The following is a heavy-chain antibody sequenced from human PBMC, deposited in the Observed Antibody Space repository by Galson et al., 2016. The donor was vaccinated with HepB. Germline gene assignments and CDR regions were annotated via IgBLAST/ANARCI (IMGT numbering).Heavy chain of an antibody. D-gene: IGHD6-13*01. J-gene: IGHJ4*02. Sequence: SLRLSCADSGFTFSYYWMSWVRQGPGKGLEWVGNIKEDGGEKNYVDSVKGRFSISRDNAKNSLYLQMNSLRVEDTYVYYCTRDVGYSNYDWGQGTLVTVSS. CDR2: IKEDGGEK. CDR3: TRDVGYSNYD. CDR1: GFTFSYYW. V-gene: IGHV3-7*01.